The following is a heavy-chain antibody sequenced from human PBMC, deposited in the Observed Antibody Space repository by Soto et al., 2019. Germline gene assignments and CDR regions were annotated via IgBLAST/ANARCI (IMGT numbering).Heavy chain of an antibody. Sequence: GGSLRLSCAASGFTFSSYGMSWVRQAPRKGLEWVSTIRGSADSANYADSVKGRFTISRDNSKNMLYLQMNSLRADDTAAYYCAKHLWFGESVFDPWGQGTLVTVSS. CDR1: GFTFSSYG. CDR3: AKHLWFGESVFDP. CDR2: IRGSADSA. J-gene: IGHJ5*02. D-gene: IGHD3-10*01. V-gene: IGHV3-23*01.